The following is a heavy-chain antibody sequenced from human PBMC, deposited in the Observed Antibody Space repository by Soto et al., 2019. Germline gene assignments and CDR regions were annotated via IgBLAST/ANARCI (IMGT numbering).Heavy chain of an antibody. V-gene: IGHV4-39*07. D-gene: IGHD3-10*01. J-gene: IGHJ4*02. CDR1: GVSISSGGYS. CDR3: ARGRIRITMGRGDPYYIDY. Sequence: PSETLSLTCAVSGVSISSGGYSWRWIRQPPGKGLEWIGEINHSGSTNYNPSLKSRVTISVDTSKNQFSLKLSSVTAADTAVYYCARGRIRITMGRGDPYYIDYWGQGTLVTV. CDR2: INHSGST.